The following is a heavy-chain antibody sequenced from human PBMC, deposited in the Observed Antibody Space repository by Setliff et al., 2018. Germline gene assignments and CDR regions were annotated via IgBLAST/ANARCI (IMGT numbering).Heavy chain of an antibody. D-gene: IGHD2-15*01. Sequence: SETLSLTCTVSGGSISSSNYYWGWIRQPPGKGLEWIGNIYYGGSAYYNPSLKSRVTISVDTSKNQFSLKLSSVTAADTAMYYCTRILGYCSGGSCYVPYWGQGTLVTVSS. CDR3: TRILGYCSGGSCYVPY. CDR2: IYYGGSA. CDR1: GGSISSSNYY. V-gene: IGHV4-39*07. J-gene: IGHJ4*02.